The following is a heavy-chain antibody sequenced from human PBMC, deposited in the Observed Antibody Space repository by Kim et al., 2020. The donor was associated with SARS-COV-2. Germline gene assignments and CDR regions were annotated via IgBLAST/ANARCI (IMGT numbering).Heavy chain of an antibody. CDR3: TRDSFQAACYYGMDV. D-gene: IGHD6-25*01. J-gene: IGHJ6*02. Sequence: ASVKGRFTIARDNAKNTLSLQMGRLRAEDTAVYYCTRDSFQAACYYGMDVWCQGTTVTVSS. V-gene: IGHV3-74*01.